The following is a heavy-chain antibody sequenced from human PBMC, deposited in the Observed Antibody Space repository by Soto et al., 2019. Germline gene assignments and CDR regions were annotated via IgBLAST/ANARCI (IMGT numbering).Heavy chain of an antibody. J-gene: IGHJ4*02. CDR2: MNQDGSEK. CDR1: GFTFSNSW. D-gene: IGHD7-27*01. V-gene: IGHV3-7*03. Sequence: PGGSLRLSCAASGFTFSNSWMTWVRQAPGKGLEWVANMNQDGSEKYYDDSVKGRFTISRDNAKNSLSLQMNSLRAEDTAVYFCARDNRGTFDYWGQGALVTVSS. CDR3: ARDNRGTFDY.